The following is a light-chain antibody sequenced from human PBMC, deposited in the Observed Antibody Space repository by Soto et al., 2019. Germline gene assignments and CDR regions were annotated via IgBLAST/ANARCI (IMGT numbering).Light chain of an antibody. CDR1: RSISDW. V-gene: IGKV1-5*01. CDR2: DAS. CDR3: LQYSSHSWT. Sequence: DIQMTQSPSTLSPSVGDRGTITCRASRSISDWLAWYQQKPGKAPELLIFDASTLKSGVPSRFSGSGSGTEFTLTISRLQPDDVATYYCLQYSSHSWTFGQGTKVDIK. J-gene: IGKJ1*01.